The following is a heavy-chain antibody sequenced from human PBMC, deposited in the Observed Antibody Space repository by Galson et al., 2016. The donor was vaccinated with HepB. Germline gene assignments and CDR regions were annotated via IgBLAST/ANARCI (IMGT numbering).Heavy chain of an antibody. V-gene: IGHV1-18*04. Sequence: SVKVSCKACGYIFTNHAFSWVRQAPGQSLEWMGWIDTKNGNTVYARKLQGRVTMTTDTSTNTAYMELTSLRSDDTAVYYCARDLVDSSGWVDYWGQGTLVTVSS. CDR2: IDTKNGNT. J-gene: IGHJ4*02. CDR3: ARDLVDSSGWVDY. CDR1: GYIFTNHA. D-gene: IGHD6-19*01.